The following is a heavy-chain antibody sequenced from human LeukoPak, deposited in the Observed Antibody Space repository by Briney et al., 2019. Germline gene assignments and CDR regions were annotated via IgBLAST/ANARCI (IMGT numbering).Heavy chain of an antibody. CDR3: TRYNNDHFDY. V-gene: IGHV3-33*01. D-gene: IGHD1-14*01. CDR1: GFTFGGYG. CDR2: FAYDGSRA. J-gene: IGHJ4*02. Sequence: GRSLRLSCAGSGFTFGGYGMHWFRHTPGKGLEWVAVFAYDGSRAFYADSVKGRFTISRDNSKNTMSVQMDDLRAEDTAVYYCTRYNNDHFDYWGQGTLVTVSS.